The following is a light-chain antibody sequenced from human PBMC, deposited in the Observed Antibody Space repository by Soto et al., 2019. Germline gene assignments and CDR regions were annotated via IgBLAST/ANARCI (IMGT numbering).Light chain of an antibody. V-gene: IGKV3-15*01. Sequence: EILMTQSPATLSVSPGDSATLSCRSSRSVDTDLAWYQQKPGQAPRLLVFDTSARATGVPDRFRGSRSGTDFTLTISSLQPEDSATYYCHQYYNRPPWTFGQGTKVEI. CDR1: RSVDTD. CDR2: DTS. J-gene: IGKJ1*01. CDR3: HQYYNRPPWT.